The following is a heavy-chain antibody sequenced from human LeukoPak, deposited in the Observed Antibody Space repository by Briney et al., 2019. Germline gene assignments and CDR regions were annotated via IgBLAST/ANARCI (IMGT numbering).Heavy chain of an antibody. CDR2: INPSGGST. V-gene: IGHV1-46*01. Sequence: ASVKVSCKASGYTFSDYYIHWVRQAPGQGLEWMGVINPSGGSTTYAQKFQGRVTMTRDTSTSTVYMEMSSLRSDDTAVYYCARDPEANWAFFDYWGQGTLVTVSP. CDR3: ARDPEANWAFFDY. J-gene: IGHJ4*02. D-gene: IGHD7-27*01. CDR1: GYTFSDYY.